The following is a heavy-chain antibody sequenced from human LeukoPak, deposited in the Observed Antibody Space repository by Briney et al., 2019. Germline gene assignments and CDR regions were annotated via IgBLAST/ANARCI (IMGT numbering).Heavy chain of an antibody. D-gene: IGHD3-10*01. J-gene: IGHJ4*02. CDR1: GGSISSYY. Sequence: PSETLSLTCTVSGGSISSYYWSWIRQPPGKGLEWIGYIYYSGSTNYNPSLKSRVTISVDTSKNQFSLKLSSVTAADTAVYYCARAFGSDRWFDYWGQGTLVTVSS. V-gene: IGHV4-59*01. CDR2: IYYSGST. CDR3: ARAFGSDRWFDY.